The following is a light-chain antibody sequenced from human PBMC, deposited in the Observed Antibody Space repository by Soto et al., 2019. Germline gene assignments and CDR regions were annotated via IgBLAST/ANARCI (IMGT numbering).Light chain of an antibody. V-gene: IGKV3-11*01. Sequence: EIVLTQSPATLSLSPGERATLSFRASQSVSSSLALYQQKPGQAPRLLIYDASNRATGIPARFSGSVSVTDFTRTISSLEPEVFACYYCQQRSNWITFGQGTQVDIK. J-gene: IGKJ5*01. CDR1: QSVSSS. CDR3: QQRSNWIT. CDR2: DAS.